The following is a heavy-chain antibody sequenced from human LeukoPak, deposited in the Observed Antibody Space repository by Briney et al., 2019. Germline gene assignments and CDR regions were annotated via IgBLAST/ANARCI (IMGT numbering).Heavy chain of an antibody. V-gene: IGHV3-21*01. D-gene: IGHD3-10*01. Sequence: PGGSLRLSCAASGFTFSSYSMNWVRQAPGKGLEWVSSISSSSSYIYYADSVKGRFTISRDNAKNSLYLQMNSLRAEDTAVYYCAKSYGSGIYYYYMDVWGKGTTVTVSS. CDR2: ISSSSSYI. CDR1: GFTFSSYS. J-gene: IGHJ6*03. CDR3: AKSYGSGIYYYYMDV.